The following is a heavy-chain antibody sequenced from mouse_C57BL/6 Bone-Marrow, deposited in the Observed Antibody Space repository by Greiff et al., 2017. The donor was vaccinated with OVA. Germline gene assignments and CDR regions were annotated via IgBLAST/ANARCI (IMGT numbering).Heavy chain of an antibody. J-gene: IGHJ3*01. Sequence: DVMLVESGGGLVQPGGSLTLSCAASGFTFSDYYMYWVRQTPEKRLEWVAYISNGGGSTYYPDPVSGRFTISRDKAKNTLYLKMSRLKSEDTAMYYCASQGTGSSWFAYWGKGTLVTVSA. CDR3: ASQGTGSSWFAY. CDR1: GFTFSDYY. V-gene: IGHV5-12*01. CDR2: ISNGGGST. D-gene: IGHD1-1*01.